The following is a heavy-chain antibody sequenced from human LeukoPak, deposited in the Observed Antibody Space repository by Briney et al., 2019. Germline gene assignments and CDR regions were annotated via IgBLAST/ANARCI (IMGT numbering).Heavy chain of an antibody. CDR1: GYTFTSYA. Sequence: ASVKVSCKASGYTFTSYAMNWVRQAPGQGLEWMGWINTNTGNPTYAQGFTGRFVFSLDTSVSTAYLQISSLKAEDTAVYYCARAGRASNPIYYYYYYMDVWGKGTTVTVSS. V-gene: IGHV7-4-1*02. CDR3: ARAGRASNPIYYYYYYMDV. CDR2: INTNTGNP. J-gene: IGHJ6*03. D-gene: IGHD1-26*01.